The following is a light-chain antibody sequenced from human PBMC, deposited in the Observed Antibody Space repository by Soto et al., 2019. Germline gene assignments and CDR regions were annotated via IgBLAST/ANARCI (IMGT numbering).Light chain of an antibody. J-gene: IGKJ1*01. CDR3: QHYNSYSEA. V-gene: IGKV3-11*01. Sequence: LPQSPAPLSLSPGERATLSCRASQSVSSYLAWYQQKPGQAPRLLIYDASSRATGIPDRFSGGGSGTDFTLTISRLEPEDFATYYCQHYNSYSEAFGQGTKVDIK. CDR1: QSVSSY. CDR2: DAS.